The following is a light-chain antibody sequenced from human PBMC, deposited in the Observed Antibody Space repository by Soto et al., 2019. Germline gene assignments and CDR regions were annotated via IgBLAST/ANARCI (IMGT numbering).Light chain of an antibody. V-gene: IGKV1-39*01. Sequence: DIQMTQFPSSLSASVGERVTITCRANQNIINYLNWYQHKPGKAPKLLIYAASSLQSGVSSRFTGSGSGTDFTLTISNLQPEDFATYYCQQSHSTPKTFGHGTKVEIK. CDR3: QQSHSTPKT. CDR1: QNIINY. CDR2: AAS. J-gene: IGKJ1*01.